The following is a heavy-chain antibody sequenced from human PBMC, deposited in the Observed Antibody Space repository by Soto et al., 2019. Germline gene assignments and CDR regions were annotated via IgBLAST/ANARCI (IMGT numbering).Heavy chain of an antibody. D-gene: IGHD3-16*01. CDR2: ISATGGGA. J-gene: IGHJ4*02. Sequence: GGSLRLSCAASGFKFSNYAMSWVRQAPGKGLEWVSLISATGGGAYYADSVKGRFTISRDNSHNTLYLQVHSLTAEDTAVYYCAKDRRAGGISALYFDFWGRGAKVTVSS. CDR3: AKDRRAGGISALYFDF. V-gene: IGHV3-23*01. CDR1: GFKFSNYA.